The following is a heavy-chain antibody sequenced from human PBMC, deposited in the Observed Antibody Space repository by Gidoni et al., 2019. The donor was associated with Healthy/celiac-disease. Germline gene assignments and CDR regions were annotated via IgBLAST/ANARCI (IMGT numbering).Heavy chain of an antibody. CDR1: GFTSSSSG. V-gene: IGHV3-33*01. CDR2: IWYDGSNK. J-gene: IGHJ3*02. D-gene: IGHD6-19*01. Sequence: QVQLVASGGGVVQPGRSLRLSCAASGFTSSSSGMHWVRQAPGKGLEWVAVIWYDGSNKYYADSVKGRFTISRDNSKNTLYLQMNSLRAEDTAVYYCARDRREQWLVYGYDAFDIWGQGTMVTVSS. CDR3: ARDRREQWLVYGYDAFDI.